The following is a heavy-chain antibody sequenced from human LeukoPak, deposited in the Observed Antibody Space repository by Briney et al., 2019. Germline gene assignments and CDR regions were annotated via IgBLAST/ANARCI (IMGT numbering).Heavy chain of an antibody. Sequence: SETLSLTCAVYGGSFSGYYWSWIRQPPGKGLEWIGEINHSGSTNYNPSLKSRVTISVDTSKNQFSLKLSSVTAADTAVYYCARGHYDLWSGYLDKFDYWGQGTLVTVSS. D-gene: IGHD3-3*01. CDR2: INHSGST. CDR1: GGSFSGYY. J-gene: IGHJ4*02. CDR3: ARGHYDLWSGYLDKFDY. V-gene: IGHV4-34*01.